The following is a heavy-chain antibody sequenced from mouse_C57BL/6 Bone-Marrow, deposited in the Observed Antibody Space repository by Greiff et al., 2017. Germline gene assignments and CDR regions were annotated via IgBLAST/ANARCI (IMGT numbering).Heavy chain of an antibody. Sequence: QVQLQQSGAELARPGASVKMSCKASGYTFTSYTMHWVKQRPGQGLEWIGYINPSSGYTKYNQKFKDKAPLTADKSSSTAYMQLSSLTSEDSAVYYCERLYYDYDGVAYWGQGTLVTVSA. CDR3: ERLYYDYDGVAY. D-gene: IGHD2-4*01. V-gene: IGHV1-4*01. J-gene: IGHJ3*01. CDR1: GYTFTSYT. CDR2: INPSSGYT.